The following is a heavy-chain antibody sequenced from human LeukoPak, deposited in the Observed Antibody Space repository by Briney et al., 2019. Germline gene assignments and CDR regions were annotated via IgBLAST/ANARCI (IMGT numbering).Heavy chain of an antibody. J-gene: IGHJ4*02. CDR1: GFTFSSYW. CDR3: AREARRVIDY. CDR2: IRQDGSEE. V-gene: IGHV3-7*01. Sequence: TGGSLRLSCAASGFTFSSYWMSWARQAPGKGLEWVANIRQDGSEEYYVDSVKSRFTISRDNAKNSLYLQMNSLRAEDTAVYYCAREARRVIDYWGQGTLVTVSS.